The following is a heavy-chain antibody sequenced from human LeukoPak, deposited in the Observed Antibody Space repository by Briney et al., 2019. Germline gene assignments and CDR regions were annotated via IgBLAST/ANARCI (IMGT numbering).Heavy chain of an antibody. J-gene: IGHJ4*02. CDR3: ARDIVAAGLFFDY. Sequence: PGGSLRLSCAASGFTFSDYYMGWIRQAPGKGLECVSYISTSTSGSTIYYADSVKGRFTISRDIAKNSLYLQMNSLRAEDTAVYYCARDIVAAGLFFDYWGQGTLVTVSS. CDR2: ISTSTSGSTI. D-gene: IGHD6-13*01. V-gene: IGHV3-11*01. CDR1: GFTFSDYY.